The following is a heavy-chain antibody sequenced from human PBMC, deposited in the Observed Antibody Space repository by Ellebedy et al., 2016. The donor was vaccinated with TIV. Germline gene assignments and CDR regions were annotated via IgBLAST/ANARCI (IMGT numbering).Heavy chain of an antibody. CDR2: AFQSGRM. J-gene: IGHJ5*02. CDR1: GGSFSSDNW. V-gene: IGHV4/OR15-8*01. D-gene: IGHD6-13*01. CDR3: VRNGAAAGWGNWFDP. Sequence: SETLSLTCDVYGGSFSSDNWWSWVRQPPGRGLEWIGEAFQSGRMHYNPSLTNRVSISVDKSKNQFSLKLNSVTAADTAVYYCVRNGAAAGWGNWFDPWGQGTLVAVSS.